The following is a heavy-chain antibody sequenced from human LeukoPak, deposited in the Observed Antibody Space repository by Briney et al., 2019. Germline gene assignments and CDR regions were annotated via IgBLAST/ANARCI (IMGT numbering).Heavy chain of an antibody. CDR2: IIPIFGTA. J-gene: IGHJ6*03. D-gene: IGHD6-13*01. CDR1: GYTFIGHY. V-gene: IGHV1-69*06. CDR3: VGSVGAAAGYYYYYYMDV. Sequence: ASVKVSCKASGYTFIGHYIHWVRQAPGQGLEWMGGIIPIFGTANYAQKFQGRLTITADKSTSTAYMELSSLRSEDTAVYYCVGSVGAAAGYYYYYYMDVWGKGTTVTVSS.